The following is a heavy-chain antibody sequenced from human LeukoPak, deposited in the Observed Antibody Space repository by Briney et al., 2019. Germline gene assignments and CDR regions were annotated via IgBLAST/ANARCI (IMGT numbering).Heavy chain of an antibody. D-gene: IGHD6-13*01. CDR1: GGSISSYY. CDR3: ARDYIAAAGSFDP. Sequence: SETLSLTCTVSGGSISSYYWSWLRQPPGKGLEWIGYIYYSGSTNYNPSLKSRVTISVDTSKNQFSLKLSSVTAADTAVYYRARDYIAAAGSFDPWGQGTLVTVSS. V-gene: IGHV4-59*01. J-gene: IGHJ5*02. CDR2: IYYSGST.